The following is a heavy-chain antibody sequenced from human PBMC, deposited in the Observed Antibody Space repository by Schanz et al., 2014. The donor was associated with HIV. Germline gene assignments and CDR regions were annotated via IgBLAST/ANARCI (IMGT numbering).Heavy chain of an antibody. Sequence: QVQLVESGGGVVQPGRSLRLSCAASGFTFSSYGMHWVRQAPGKGLEWVAVISYDGTNEYYADSVKGRFTVSRDNSENTVYLQMNSLRAEDTAVYYCAKEWYYGSGSMDYGLDVWGQGTTVTVSS. CDR1: GFTFSSYG. J-gene: IGHJ6*02. V-gene: IGHV3-30*18. CDR3: AKEWYYGSGSMDYGLDV. CDR2: ISYDGTNE. D-gene: IGHD3-10*01.